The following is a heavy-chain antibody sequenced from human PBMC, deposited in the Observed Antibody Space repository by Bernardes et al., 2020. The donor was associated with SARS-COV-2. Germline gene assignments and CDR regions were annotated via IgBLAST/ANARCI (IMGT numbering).Heavy chain of an antibody. D-gene: IGHD2-8*01. Sequence: SETLSLTCTVSGGSISSSSYYWGWIRQPPGKGLEWIGRIYPSGSTNYNASLTSRVTMSIDTSKNQFSLKLFSVTAADTAVYYCARMSCINGVCFTFEYWGQGTLVTVSS. J-gene: IGHJ4*02. CDR3: ARMSCINGVCFTFEY. CDR1: GGSISSSSYY. V-gene: IGHV4-39*07. CDR2: IYPSGST.